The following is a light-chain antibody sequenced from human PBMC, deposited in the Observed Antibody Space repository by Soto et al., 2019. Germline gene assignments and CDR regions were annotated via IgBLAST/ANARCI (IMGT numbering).Light chain of an antibody. CDR2: DVS. Sequence: QSVLTQPASVSGSPGQSITISCTGTSSDVGGYNYVSWYQQHPGKAPKLMIYDVSNRPSGVSNRFSGSKSGNTASLTISGLQAEDEADYYCSSYTSRNTYVFGTGTKLTVL. V-gene: IGLV2-14*01. J-gene: IGLJ1*01. CDR3: SSYTSRNTYV. CDR1: SSDVGGYNY.